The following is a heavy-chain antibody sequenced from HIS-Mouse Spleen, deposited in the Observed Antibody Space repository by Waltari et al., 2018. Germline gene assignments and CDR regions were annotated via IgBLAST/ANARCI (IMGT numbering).Heavy chain of an antibody. CDR2: IYYSGRT. D-gene: IGHD6-13*01. J-gene: IGHJ2*01. CDR3: AREIPYSSSWYDWYFDL. V-gene: IGHV4-39*07. CDR1: GGSISSSSYY. Sequence: QLQLQESGPGLVKPSETLSLTCTVSGGSISSSSYYWGWIRQPPGKGLGWIGSIYYSGRTNYNPALKSRVNISVDTSKNQFSLKLSSVTAADTAVYYCAREIPYSSSWYDWYFDLWGRGTLVTVSS.